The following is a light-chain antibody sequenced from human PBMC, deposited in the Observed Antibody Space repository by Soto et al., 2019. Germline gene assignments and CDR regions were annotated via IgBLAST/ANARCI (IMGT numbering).Light chain of an antibody. CDR3: QKYGTAALT. CDR1: RDISNY. V-gene: IGKV1-27*01. J-gene: IGKJ4*01. Sequence: DIQVTQSPSSLSASLGDRVSITSRASRDISNYLAWYQQKPGQVPRLLISGASTLHSGVPSRFSGSGSETDFTLTTTILQPDDIANYYCQKYGTAALTFGGGTKVEI. CDR2: GAS.